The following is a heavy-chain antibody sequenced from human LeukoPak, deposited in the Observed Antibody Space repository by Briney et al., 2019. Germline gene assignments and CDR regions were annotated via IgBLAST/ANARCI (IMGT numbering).Heavy chain of an antibody. J-gene: IGHJ4*02. V-gene: IGHV3-30*04. CDR3: ARWGLQLVPSSIRSY. CDR1: GFTFSSYA. D-gene: IGHD2-2*01. CDR2: ISYDGSNK. Sequence: PGRSLRLSCAASGFTFSSYAMHWVGQAPGKGLEWVAVISYDGSNKYYADSVKGRFTISRYNSKNTLYLQMNSLRAEDTAVYYCARWGLQLVPSSIRSYWGQGTLVTVSS.